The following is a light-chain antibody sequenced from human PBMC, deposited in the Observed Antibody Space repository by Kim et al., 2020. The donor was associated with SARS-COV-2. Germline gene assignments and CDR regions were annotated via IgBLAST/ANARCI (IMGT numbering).Light chain of an antibody. J-gene: IGKJ4*02. V-gene: IGKV1-33*01. CDR2: VAS. CDR3: QQYDKLPLT. Sequence: SASVADKVTITCQASQAIDNYLNWFHQRPGKAPKLLIYVASNSEKGVPSRFSGSGYGKFFTLTISGLQPEDIGTYYCQQYDKLPLTFGGGTRVEI. CDR1: QAIDNY.